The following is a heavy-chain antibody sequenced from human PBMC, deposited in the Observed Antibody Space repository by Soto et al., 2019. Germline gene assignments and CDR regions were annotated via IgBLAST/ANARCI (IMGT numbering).Heavy chain of an antibody. Sequence: EVQVVESGGGLVQPGGSLRLSCVASGFTFNSYWMSWVRQAPEKGLEWVANIKQDGNERHYMDSVKGRFTISRDNAKNSLDLLMNSLKIEDTAVYYCVRDGPLSSPTSGWFDPWGQGTLVIVSS. CDR3: VRDGPLSSPTSGWFDP. J-gene: IGHJ5*02. V-gene: IGHV3-7*05. D-gene: IGHD2-2*01. CDR1: GFTFNSYW. CDR2: IKQDGNER.